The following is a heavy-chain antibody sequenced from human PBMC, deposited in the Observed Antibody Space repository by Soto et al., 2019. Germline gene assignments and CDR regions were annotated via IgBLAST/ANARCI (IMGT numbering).Heavy chain of an antibody. CDR2: ISNAGSNK. J-gene: IGHJ1*01. Sequence: QVQLVESGGGVVQPGRSLRLSCAASGFTFSSYAMHWVRQAPGKGLEWVAVISNAGSNKYYADSVKGRFTISRDNSKNSLYLQMNSLSAEDTAVYYGAREEEGSGFVFGCWGQGTLVTVSS. CDR3: AREEEGSGFVFGC. CDR1: GFTFSSYA. D-gene: IGHD3-3*01. V-gene: IGHV3-30-3*01.